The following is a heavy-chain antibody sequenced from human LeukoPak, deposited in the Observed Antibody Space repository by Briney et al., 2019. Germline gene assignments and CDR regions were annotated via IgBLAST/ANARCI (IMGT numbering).Heavy chain of an antibody. J-gene: IGHJ6*02. CDR2: ISSSSSYI. Sequence: GGSLRLSCAASGFTFSSYSMNWVRQAPGKGLEWVSSISSSSSYIYYADSVKGRFTISRDNAKNSLYLQMNSLRAEDTAVYYCARGDYYDFWSGYFENYYYYGMGVWGQGTTVTVSS. D-gene: IGHD3-3*01. CDR1: GFTFSSYS. V-gene: IGHV3-21*01. CDR3: ARGDYYDFWSGYFENYYYYGMGV.